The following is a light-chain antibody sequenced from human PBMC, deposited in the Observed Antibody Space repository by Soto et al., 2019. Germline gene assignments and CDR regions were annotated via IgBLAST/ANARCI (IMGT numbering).Light chain of an antibody. CDR2: EVS. CDR1: SSDVGCYNR. V-gene: IGLV2-18*02. Sequence: QSALTQPPSVSGSPGQSVTISCTGTSSDVGCYNRVSWFRQPPGTAPKLIIYEVSNRPSGVPDRFSGSKSGNTASLTISGLQAEDEADYYCSSFTSSNTLVFGGGTKLTVL. CDR3: SSFTSSNTLV. J-gene: IGLJ2*01.